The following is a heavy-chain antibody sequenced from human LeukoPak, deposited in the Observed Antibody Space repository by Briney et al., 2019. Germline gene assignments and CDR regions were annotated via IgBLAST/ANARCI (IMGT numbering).Heavy chain of an antibody. J-gene: IGHJ4*02. CDR1: GFTFSSYS. Sequence: GGSLRLSCAASGFTFSSYSMNWVRQAPGKGLEWVSSISSSSSYIYYADSVKGRFTISRDNAKNSLYLQMNSLRAEDTAVYYCARDWGGSGSYDWGQGTLVTVSP. CDR3: ARDWGGSGSYD. D-gene: IGHD3-10*01. CDR2: ISSSSSYI. V-gene: IGHV3-21*01.